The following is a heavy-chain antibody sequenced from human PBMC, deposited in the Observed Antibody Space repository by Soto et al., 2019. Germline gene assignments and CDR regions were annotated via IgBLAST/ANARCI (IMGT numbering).Heavy chain of an antibody. CDR2: IYYSGST. CDR3: ARVRITIFGVVLYFDY. Sequence: SLEPHSHTCSVSDVNIISYHGSWIRQPPGKGLEWIGYIYYSGSTNYNPSLKSRVTISVDTSKNQFSLKLSSVTAADTAVYYCARVRITIFGVVLYFDYWGRGTLVPVSS. V-gene: IGHV4-59*01. CDR1: DVNIISYH. D-gene: IGHD3-3*01. J-gene: IGHJ4*02.